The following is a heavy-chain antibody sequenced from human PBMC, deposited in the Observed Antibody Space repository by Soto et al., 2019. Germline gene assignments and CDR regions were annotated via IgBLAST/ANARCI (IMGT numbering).Heavy chain of an antibody. J-gene: IGHJ4*02. D-gene: IGHD3-22*01. V-gene: IGHV3-30*18. Sequence: QVQLVESGGGVVQPGRSLSLSCAASEFTFSSYGMHWVRQAPGKGLEWVAVISHDGSKKYYADSVKGRFTISRDNSKNMLYLQMNSLRAEDTAVYYCAKGYETSCYYQLDYWGQGTLVTVSS. CDR3: AKGYETSCYYQLDY. CDR2: ISHDGSKK. CDR1: EFTFSSYG.